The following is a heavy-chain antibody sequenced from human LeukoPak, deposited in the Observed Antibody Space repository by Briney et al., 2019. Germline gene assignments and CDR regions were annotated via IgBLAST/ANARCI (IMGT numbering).Heavy chain of an antibody. CDR2: IIPIFGTA. CDR1: GGTFSSYA. V-gene: IGHV1-69*01. J-gene: IGHJ3*02. Sequence: SVKVSCKASGGTFSSYAISWVRQAPGQGLEWMGGIIPIFGTANYAQKFQGRVTITADESTSTAYMELSSLRSEDTAVYYCATSDIVVVPAATHDAFDIWGQGTMVTVSS. D-gene: IGHD2-2*01. CDR3: ATSDIVVVPAATHDAFDI.